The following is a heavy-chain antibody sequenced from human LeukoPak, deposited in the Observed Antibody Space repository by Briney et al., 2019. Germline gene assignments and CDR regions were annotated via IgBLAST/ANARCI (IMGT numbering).Heavy chain of an antibody. J-gene: IGHJ5*02. CDR3: ARDFVYAGTSPGAFDP. CDR1: GGTFSGYA. V-gene: IGHV1-69*05. CDR2: IIPIFGTA. Sequence: GASVKVSCKASGGTFSGYAISWVRQAPGQGLEWMGGIIPIFGTANYAQKFQGRVTITTDESTSTAYMELSSLRSEDTAVYYCARDFVYAGTSPGAFDPWGQGTLVTVSS. D-gene: IGHD1-7*01.